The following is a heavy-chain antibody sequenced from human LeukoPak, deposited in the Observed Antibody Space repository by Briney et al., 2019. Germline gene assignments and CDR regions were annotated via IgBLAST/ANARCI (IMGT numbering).Heavy chain of an antibody. CDR3: ARVGGSSSILTAFDI. CDR1: GGSVRSYY. J-gene: IGHJ3*02. CDR2: IYYSGTT. Sequence: SETLSLTCTVSGGSVRSYYWTWIRQPPGKGLEWIGYIYYSGTTNNSPSLKSRATISVDTSKNHFSLKLNSVTAADTAVYYCARVGGSSSILTAFDIWGQGTLVTVSS. D-gene: IGHD6-6*01. V-gene: IGHV4-59*02.